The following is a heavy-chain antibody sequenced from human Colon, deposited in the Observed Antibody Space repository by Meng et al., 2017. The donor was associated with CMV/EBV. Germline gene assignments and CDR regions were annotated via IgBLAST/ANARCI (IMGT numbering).Heavy chain of an antibody. CDR1: GGSISSSSYY. CDR2: IYYSGST. Sequence: SETLSLTCTVSGGSISSSSYYWGWIRQPPGKGLEWIGSIYYSGSTYYNPSLKSRVTISVDTSKNQFSLKLSSVTAADTAVYYCARLGYDFWSGYYTREIYYFDCWGQGTLVTVS. J-gene: IGHJ4*02. V-gene: IGHV4-39*01. D-gene: IGHD3-3*01. CDR3: ARLGYDFWSGYYTREIYYFDC.